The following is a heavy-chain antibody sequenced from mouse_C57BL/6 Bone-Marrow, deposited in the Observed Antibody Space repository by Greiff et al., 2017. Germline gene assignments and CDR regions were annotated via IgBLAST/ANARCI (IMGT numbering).Heavy chain of an antibody. J-gene: IGHJ3*01. CDR2: INPNNGGT. CDR3: ARTAQAWVAY. V-gene: IGHV1-26*01. D-gene: IGHD3-2*02. Sequence: EVQLQQSGPELVKPGASVKISCKASGYTFTDYYMNWVKQSHGKSLEWIGDINPNNGGTSYNQKFKGKATLTVDKSSSTAYMELRSLTSEDSAVYYWARTAQAWVAYWGQGKRVTGSA. CDR1: GYTFTDYY.